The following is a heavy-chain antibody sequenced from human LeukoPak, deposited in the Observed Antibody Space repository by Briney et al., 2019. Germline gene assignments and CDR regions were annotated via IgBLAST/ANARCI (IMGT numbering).Heavy chain of an antibody. V-gene: IGHV1-46*01. Sequence: GASVTVSCKASGYTFINYYIHWVRQAPGQGLEWMGIIIPSGASTTYEQMFQGRVTMTRDTSTSTVYMEVSSLRAEDTAVYYCARDSKGYGGKSFDYWGQGTLVTVSS. CDR2: IIPSGAST. D-gene: IGHD4-23*01. CDR3: ARDSKGYGGKSFDY. CDR1: GYTFINYY. J-gene: IGHJ4*02.